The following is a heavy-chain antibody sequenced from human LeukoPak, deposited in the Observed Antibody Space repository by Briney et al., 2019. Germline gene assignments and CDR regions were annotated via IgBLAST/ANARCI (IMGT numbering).Heavy chain of an antibody. V-gene: IGHV4-61*02. D-gene: IGHD2-2*01. Sequence: PSQTLSPTGTVSGGSISSGSYYWSWIRQPAGKGLEWIGRIYTRGSTNYNPCLKSRVTMSVDTSKNQFSLKLSSVTAADTAVYYCARGVRWAPAAPNWFDPWGQGTLVTVSS. CDR3: ARGVRWAPAAPNWFDP. CDR2: IYTRGST. J-gene: IGHJ5*02. CDR1: GGSISSGSYY.